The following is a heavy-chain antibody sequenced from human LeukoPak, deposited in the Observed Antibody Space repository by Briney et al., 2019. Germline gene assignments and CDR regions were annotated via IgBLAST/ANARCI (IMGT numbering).Heavy chain of an antibody. CDR1: GGSISSYY. D-gene: IGHD6-13*01. CDR3: ARGGYSSSWSLGMDV. CDR2: IYYSGST. Sequence: SETLSLTCTVSGGSISSYYWTWIRQTPGKELEWIGYIYYSGSTNYNPSLKSRVSISVDTSRNQLPLMLTSVTAADTAVHYCARGGYSSSWSLGMDVWGQGTTVTVSS. V-gene: IGHV4-59*12. J-gene: IGHJ6*02.